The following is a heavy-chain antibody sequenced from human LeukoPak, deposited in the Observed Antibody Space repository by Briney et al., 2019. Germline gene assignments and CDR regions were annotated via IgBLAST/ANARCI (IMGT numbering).Heavy chain of an antibody. V-gene: IGHV3-23*01. CDR2: ISGSGGST. CDR1: GFTFSSYA. D-gene: IGHD1-26*01. J-gene: IGHJ4*02. Sequence: PGGSLRLSCAASGFTFSSYAMSWVRQAPGKGLEWVSAISGSGGSTYYADSVKGRFTISRDNAKNTLYLQMNSLRAEGTAVYYCARFVPLVGATSWGQGTLVTVSS. CDR3: ARFVPLVGATS.